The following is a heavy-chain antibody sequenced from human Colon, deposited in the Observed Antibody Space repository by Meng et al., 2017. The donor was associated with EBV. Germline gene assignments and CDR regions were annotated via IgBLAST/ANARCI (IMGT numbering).Heavy chain of an antibody. CDR2: IYHSGSS. D-gene: IGHD7-27*01. V-gene: IGHV4-30-2*01. CDR3: ARDTSTWGNKGLDH. CDR1: SDTGTNGGYS. Sequence: QRQLPESGSGLWCPSLTLSRTWVVSSDTGTNGGYSWSWIRQPPGKGLEWIGYIYHSGSSKYNPSLKSRVTIAVDTSKNQFSLKLSSVTAADTAVYYCARDTSTWGNKGLDHWGQGTLVTVSS. J-gene: IGHJ4*02.